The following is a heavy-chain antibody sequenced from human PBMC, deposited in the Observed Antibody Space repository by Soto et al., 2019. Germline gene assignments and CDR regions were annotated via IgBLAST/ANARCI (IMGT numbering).Heavy chain of an antibody. Sequence: ASVKVSCKASGYTFTGYYMHWVRQAPGQGLEWMGWINPNSGGTNYAQKFQGWVTMTRDTSISTAYMELSRLRSDDTAVYYCARDLGRGTSALYNRFAPWGQGTLVTVSS. CDR3: ARDLGRGTSALYNRFAP. CDR1: GYTFTGYY. CDR2: INPNSGGT. D-gene: IGHD1-7*01. V-gene: IGHV1-2*04. J-gene: IGHJ5*02.